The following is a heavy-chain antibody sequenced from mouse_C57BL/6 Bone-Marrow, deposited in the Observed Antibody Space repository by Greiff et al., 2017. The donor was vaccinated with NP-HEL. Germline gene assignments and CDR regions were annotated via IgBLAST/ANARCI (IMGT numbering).Heavy chain of an antibody. J-gene: IGHJ2*01. Sequence: QVQLRQPGAELVRPGTSVKLSCKASGYTFTSYWMHWVKQRPGQGLEWIGVIDPSASYTNYNQKFKGKATLTVDTSSSTAYMQLSSLTSEDSAVYYCARSTVVAVDYWGQGTTLTVSS. V-gene: IGHV1-59*01. CDR2: IDPSASYT. CDR1: GYTFTSYW. CDR3: ARSTVVAVDY. D-gene: IGHD1-1*01.